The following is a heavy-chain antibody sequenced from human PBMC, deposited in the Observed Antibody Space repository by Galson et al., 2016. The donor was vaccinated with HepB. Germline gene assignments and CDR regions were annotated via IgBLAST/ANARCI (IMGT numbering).Heavy chain of an antibody. CDR1: GDSIYYADW. Sequence: SETLSLTCAVSGDSIYYADWWNWVRQPPGKGLEWLGEISHDGNTLYNPSLKSRVTISIDKSKNQVPLNLASATAADTAVYYCARDTNFGPGNSPLRAFDIWGQGALVTVSS. D-gene: IGHD3-3*01. J-gene: IGHJ3*02. CDR3: ARDTNFGPGNSPLRAFDI. CDR2: ISHDGNT. V-gene: IGHV4/OR15-8*02.